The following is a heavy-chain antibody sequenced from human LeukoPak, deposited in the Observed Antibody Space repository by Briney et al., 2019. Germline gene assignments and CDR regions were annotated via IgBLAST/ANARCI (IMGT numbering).Heavy chain of an antibody. CDR3: ARPSPNYFGSGSYYRADY. CDR1: GFPLTSYW. D-gene: IGHD3-10*01. CDR2: INQGGSQK. V-gene: IGHV3-7*01. J-gene: IGHJ4*02. Sequence: GGSLRLSCAASGFPLTSYWMTWVRQAPGKGLEWVANINQGGSQKYYVDSVKGRFTISRDNAKNSLYLQMNSLRAEDTAVYYCARPSPNYFGSGSYYRADYWGQGTLLTVSS.